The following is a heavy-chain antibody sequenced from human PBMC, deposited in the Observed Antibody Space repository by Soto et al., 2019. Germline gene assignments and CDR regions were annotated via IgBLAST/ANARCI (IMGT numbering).Heavy chain of an antibody. D-gene: IGHD4-17*01. Sequence: GGSLRLSCAASGFTFSTYEMNWVRQAPGKGLEWVSYICSSGSTIYYADSVKGRFTISRDNAKNSLYLQMNSLRAEDTAVYYCARDRIVEGDYGPNYYYYYGMDVWGQGTTVTVYS. CDR2: ICSSGSTI. CDR1: GFTFSTYE. CDR3: ARDRIVEGDYGPNYYYYYGMDV. V-gene: IGHV3-48*03. J-gene: IGHJ6*02.